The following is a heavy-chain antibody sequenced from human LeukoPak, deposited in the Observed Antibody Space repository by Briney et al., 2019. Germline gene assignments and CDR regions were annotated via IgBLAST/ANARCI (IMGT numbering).Heavy chain of an antibody. V-gene: IGHV4-59*08. CDR3: ARKEAGRPRDYDAFDI. Sequence: PSETLSLTCTVSGGSISSYYWGWIRQPPGKGLEWIANMYHSGSTYYNPSLKSRVTISVDTSKNQVSLKVSSVTAADTAVYYCARKEAGRPRDYDAFDIWGQGTMVTVSS. D-gene: IGHD1-1*01. CDR1: GGSISSYY. J-gene: IGHJ3*02. CDR2: MYHSGST.